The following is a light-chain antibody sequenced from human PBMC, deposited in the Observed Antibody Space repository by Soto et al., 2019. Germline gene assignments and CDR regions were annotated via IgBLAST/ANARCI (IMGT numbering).Light chain of an antibody. CDR1: QSVNSN. V-gene: IGKV3-15*01. J-gene: IGKJ2*01. CDR2: GAS. CDR3: QQYNNWPPYT. Sequence: ETVMTQSPATLSVSPGERATLSCRASQSVNSNLAWYQQKSGQAPRLLIYGASTRATGIPARFSGSGSGTEFTLTISSLQSEDFAVYYCQQYNNWPPYTFGQGTKLEIK.